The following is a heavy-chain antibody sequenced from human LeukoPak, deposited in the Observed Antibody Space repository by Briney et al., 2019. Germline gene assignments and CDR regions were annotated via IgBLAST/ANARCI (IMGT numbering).Heavy chain of an antibody. CDR3: ARMDDCGSTDCSAFDY. CDR1: GGSISGYY. J-gene: IGHJ4*02. CDR2: IYTSGST. D-gene: IGHD2-2*01. V-gene: IGHV4-4*07. Sequence: SETLSLTCTVSGGSISGYYWSWLRQPAGKGLEWLGRIYTSGSTNYNPSLKSRVTMSVDTSKNQFSLTLSSVTAADTAVYYCARMDDCGSTDCSAFDYWGQGTLVPVSS.